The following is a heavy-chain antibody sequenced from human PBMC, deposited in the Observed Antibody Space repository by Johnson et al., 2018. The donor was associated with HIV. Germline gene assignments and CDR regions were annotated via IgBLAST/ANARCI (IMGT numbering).Heavy chain of an antibody. Sequence: QVQLVESGGGVVQPGRSLRLSCAASGFIFSSYGMHWVRQAPGKGLEWVAFIHYDGSNKYDADSVKGRFTISRDNSKNTLYLQMSSLRVEDTAVYYCAKDWDRWLQPPGDAFDIRGQGTMVTVSS. D-gene: IGHD5-24*01. CDR1: GFIFSSYG. CDR2: IHYDGSNK. V-gene: IGHV3-30*02. CDR3: AKDWDRWLQPPGDAFDI. J-gene: IGHJ3*02.